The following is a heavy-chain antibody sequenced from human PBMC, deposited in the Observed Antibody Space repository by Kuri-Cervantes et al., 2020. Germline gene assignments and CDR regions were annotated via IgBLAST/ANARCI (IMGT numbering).Heavy chain of an antibody. CDR2: ISYDGSNK. V-gene: IGHV3-30-3*01. CDR1: GFTFSSYA. D-gene: IGHD3-3*01. Sequence: GGSLRLSCAASGFTFSSYAIHWVRQVPGKGLEWVAVISYDGSNKYYADSVKGRFTISRDNSKNTLYLQMNSLRAEDTAVYYCAKDTYYDFWSGFHYYGMDVWGQGTTVTVSS. J-gene: IGHJ6*02. CDR3: AKDTYYDFWSGFHYYGMDV.